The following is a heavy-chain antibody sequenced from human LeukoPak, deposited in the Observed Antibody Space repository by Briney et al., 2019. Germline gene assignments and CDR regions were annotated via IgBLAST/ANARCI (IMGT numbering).Heavy chain of an antibody. Sequence: PGGSLRLSCAASGFTFSSYSMNWVRQAPGKGLEWVSSISSSSSYIYYADSVKGRFTISRDNAKNSLYLQMNSLRAEDTALYYCAKDITGGQQLDDAFDIWGQGTMVTVSS. CDR3: AKDITGGQQLDDAFDI. D-gene: IGHD6-13*01. CDR1: GFTFSSYS. CDR2: ISSSSSYI. V-gene: IGHV3-21*04. J-gene: IGHJ3*02.